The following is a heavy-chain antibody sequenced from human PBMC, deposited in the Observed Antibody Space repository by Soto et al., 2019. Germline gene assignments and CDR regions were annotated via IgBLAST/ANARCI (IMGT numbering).Heavy chain of an antibody. D-gene: IGHD6-19*01. Sequence: PGGSLRLSCAASGFTFSSYDMHWVRQATGKGLEWVSAIGTAGDTYYPGSVKGRFTISRENAKNSLYLQMNSLRAGDTAVYYCARVRYSSGWSAFDYWGQGTLVTVSS. J-gene: IGHJ4*02. V-gene: IGHV3-13*04. CDR3: ARVRYSSGWSAFDY. CDR2: IGTAGDT. CDR1: GFTFSSYD.